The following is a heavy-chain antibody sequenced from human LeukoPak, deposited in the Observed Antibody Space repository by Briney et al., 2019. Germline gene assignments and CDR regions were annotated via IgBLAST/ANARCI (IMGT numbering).Heavy chain of an antibody. D-gene: IGHD6-13*01. Sequence: SETLSLTCAVYGGSFSGYYWSWIRQPPGKGLEWIGEINHSGSTNYNPSLKSRVTISVDTSKNQFSLKLSSVTAADTAVYYCARPRIAAAATPFDYWGQGTLVTVSS. CDR3: ARPRIAAAATPFDY. CDR1: GGSFSGYY. V-gene: IGHV4-34*01. CDR2: INHSGST. J-gene: IGHJ4*02.